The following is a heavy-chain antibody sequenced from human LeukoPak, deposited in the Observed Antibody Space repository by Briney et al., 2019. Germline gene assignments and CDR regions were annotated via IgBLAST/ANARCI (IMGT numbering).Heavy chain of an antibody. Sequence: SETLSLTCTVSGGSISSYYWSWIRQPPGKGLEWIGYIYYSGSTNYNPSLKSRVTISVDTSKNQFSLKLSSVTAADTAVYYCARAPGGYGSGSRGAFDIWGQGTRVTVSS. D-gene: IGHD3-10*01. J-gene: IGHJ3*02. CDR2: IYYSGST. V-gene: IGHV4-59*01. CDR3: ARAPGGYGSGSRGAFDI. CDR1: GGSISSYY.